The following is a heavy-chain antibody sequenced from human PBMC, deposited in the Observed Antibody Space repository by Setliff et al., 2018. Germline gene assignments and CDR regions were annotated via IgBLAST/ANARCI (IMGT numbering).Heavy chain of an antibody. Sequence: PSETLSLTCNVSGVSLSGHYWTWIRQPPGKGLEWVGYISHRGSTNYSPSLKSRATLSVGTSKNQFSLKLTSVTAADTAVYFCARGGRDSYGRGHAFDMWGQGTMVTVSS. CDR2: ISHRGST. V-gene: IGHV4-59*11. D-gene: IGHD5-18*01. CDR3: ARGGRDSYGRGHAFDM. J-gene: IGHJ3*02. CDR1: GVSLSGHY.